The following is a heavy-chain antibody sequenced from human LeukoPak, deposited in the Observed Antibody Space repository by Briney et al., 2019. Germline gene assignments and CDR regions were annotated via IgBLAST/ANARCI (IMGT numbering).Heavy chain of an antibody. CDR3: ARRPGYYGSGSSNWFDP. CDR2: IYPGDSDT. Sequence: GESLKISCKGSGYSFTSYWIDWVRQMPGKGLEWMGIIYPGDSDTRYSPSFQGQVTISADKSISTAYLQWSSLKASDTAMYYCARRPGYYGSGSSNWFDPWGQGTLVTVSS. D-gene: IGHD3-10*01. J-gene: IGHJ5*02. CDR1: GYSFTSYW. V-gene: IGHV5-51*01.